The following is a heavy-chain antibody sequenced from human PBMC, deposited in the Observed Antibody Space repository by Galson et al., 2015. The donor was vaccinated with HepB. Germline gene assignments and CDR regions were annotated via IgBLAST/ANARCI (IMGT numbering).Heavy chain of an antibody. CDR1: GFTVSSNY. V-gene: IGHV3-66*02. CDR2: IYSGGST. D-gene: IGHD6-13*01. J-gene: IGHJ4*02. CDR3: ASTGGYSSSWSLHY. Sequence: SLRLSCAASGFTVSSNYMSWVRQAPGKGLEWVSVIYSGGSTYYADSVRGRFTISRDNSKNTLYLQKNSLRAEDTAVYYCASTGGYSSSWSLHYWGQGTLVTVSS.